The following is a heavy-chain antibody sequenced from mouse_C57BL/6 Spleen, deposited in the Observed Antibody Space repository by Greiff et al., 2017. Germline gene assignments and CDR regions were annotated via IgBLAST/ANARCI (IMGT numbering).Heavy chain of an antibody. Sequence: EVKLEESGPELVKPGASVKISCKASGYSFTGYYMNWVKQSPEKSLEWIGEINPSTGGTTYNQKFKDKATLTVDKSSSTAYMQLKSLTSEDSAVYYCAISTTVVGAMDYWGQGTSVTVSS. J-gene: IGHJ4*01. CDR2: INPSTGGT. V-gene: IGHV1-42*01. CDR1: GYSFTGYY. D-gene: IGHD1-1*01. CDR3: AISTTVVGAMDY.